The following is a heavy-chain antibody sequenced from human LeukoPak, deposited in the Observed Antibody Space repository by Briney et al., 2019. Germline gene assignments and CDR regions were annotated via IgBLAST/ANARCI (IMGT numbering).Heavy chain of an antibody. Sequence: GASVKVSCKASGGTFSSYAISWVRQAPGQGLEWMGRIIPIFGTANYAQKFQGRVTITTDESTSTAYMELSSLRSEDTAVYYCASGARGQLLFRAFDIWGQGTMVTVSS. CDR2: IIPIFGTA. CDR1: GGTFSSYA. CDR3: ASGARGQLLFRAFDI. J-gene: IGHJ3*02. V-gene: IGHV1-69*05. D-gene: IGHD2-2*01.